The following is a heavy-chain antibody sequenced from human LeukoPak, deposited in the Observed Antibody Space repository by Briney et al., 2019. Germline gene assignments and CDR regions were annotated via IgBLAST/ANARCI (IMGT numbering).Heavy chain of an antibody. V-gene: IGHV1-18*01. CDR3: AGAPPREYCSSTSCYHYYYGMDV. D-gene: IGHD2-2*01. Sequence: GASVKVSCKASGYTFTSYGISWVRQAPGQGLEWMGWISAYNGNTNYAQKLRGRVTMTTDTSTSTAYMELRSLRSDDTAVYYCAGAPPREYCSSTSCYHYYYGMDVWGQGTTVTVSS. J-gene: IGHJ6*02. CDR2: ISAYNGNT. CDR1: GYTFTSYG.